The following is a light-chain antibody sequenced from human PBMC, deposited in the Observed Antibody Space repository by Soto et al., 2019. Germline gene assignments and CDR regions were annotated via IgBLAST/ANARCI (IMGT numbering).Light chain of an antibody. Sequence: EIVMTQSPATLSVSPGERATLSCRASQSVSSNLAWYQQKPGQAPRLLIHGASTRATGIPARFSGSGSGTEFTLTITSLQSEDFAVYYCQDFDSPQWTFGQGTKVDIK. CDR3: QDFDSPQWT. V-gene: IGKV3-15*01. J-gene: IGKJ1*01. CDR2: GAS. CDR1: QSVSSN.